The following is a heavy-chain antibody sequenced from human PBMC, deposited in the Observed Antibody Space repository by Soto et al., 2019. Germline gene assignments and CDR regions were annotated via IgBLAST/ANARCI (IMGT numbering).Heavy chain of an antibody. J-gene: IGHJ4*02. CDR1: GFTFSKYA. V-gene: IGHV3-23*01. Sequence: EVQLLESGGGMVQPGGSLRLSCAASGFTFSKYAMSWVRQAPGKGLEWVSAISGSGTTTYSADSVRGRFTISRGNSNNMLYLQMNSPSPEDTALYYCVKFFVETGGSSGWPWSLDFWGQGTLVTVSS. D-gene: IGHD6-25*01. CDR2: ISGSGTTT. CDR3: VKFFVETGGSSGWPWSLDF.